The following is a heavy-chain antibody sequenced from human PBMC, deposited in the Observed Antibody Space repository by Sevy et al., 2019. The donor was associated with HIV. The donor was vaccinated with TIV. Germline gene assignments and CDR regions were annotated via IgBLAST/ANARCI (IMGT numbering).Heavy chain of an antibody. CDR3: ASHPVDTAMVDVYYYYGMDV. Sequence: GGSLRLSCAASGFTFSSYAMHWVRQALGKGLEWVAVISYDGSNKYYADSVKGRFTISRDNSKNTLYLQMNSLRAEDTAVYYCASHPVDTAMVDVYYYYGMDVWGQGTTVTVSS. D-gene: IGHD5-18*01. CDR1: GFTFSSYA. CDR2: ISYDGSNK. V-gene: IGHV3-30-3*01. J-gene: IGHJ6*02.